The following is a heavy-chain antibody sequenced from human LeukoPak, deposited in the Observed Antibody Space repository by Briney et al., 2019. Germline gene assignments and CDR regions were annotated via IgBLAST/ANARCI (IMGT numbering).Heavy chain of an antibody. D-gene: IGHD6-19*01. Sequence: PGGSLRLSCAASGFTFSSYGMHWVRQAPGKGLKWVAFIRSDGSNKYYADSVKGRFTISGDNSKNTLYLQMNSLRAEDTAVYYCARILSSAWGELGYWGQGTLVTVSS. CDR3: ARILSSAWGELGY. J-gene: IGHJ4*02. V-gene: IGHV3-30*02. CDR1: GFTFSSYG. CDR2: IRSDGSNK.